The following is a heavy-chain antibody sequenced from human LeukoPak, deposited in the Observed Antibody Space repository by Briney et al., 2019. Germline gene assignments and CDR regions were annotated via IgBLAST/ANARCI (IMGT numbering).Heavy chain of an antibody. D-gene: IGHD5-24*01. CDR3: ARDSSGWLQLSSTFDY. V-gene: IGHV3-30*04. CDR2: ISYDGSNK. J-gene: IGHJ4*02. Sequence: GGSLRLSCAASGFTFSSYAMHWVRQAPGKGLEWVAVISYDGSNKYYADSVKGRFTISRDNTRNTLYLQMNSLRVEDTAVYYCARDSSGWLQLSSTFDYWGQGTLVTVSS. CDR1: GFTFSSYA.